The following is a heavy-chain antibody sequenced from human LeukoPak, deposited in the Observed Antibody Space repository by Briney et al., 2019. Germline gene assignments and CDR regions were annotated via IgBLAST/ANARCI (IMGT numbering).Heavy chain of an antibody. V-gene: IGHV3-21*01. CDR3: ARLAAAGQYYYYGMDV. CDR1: GSTFSSYS. D-gene: IGHD6-13*01. Sequence: GGSLRLSCAASGSTFSSYSMNWVRQAPGKGLEWVSSISSSSSYIYYADSVKGRFTISRDNAKNSLYLQMNSLRAEDTAVYYCARLAAAGQYYYYGMDVWGQGTTVTVSS. CDR2: ISSSSSYI. J-gene: IGHJ6*02.